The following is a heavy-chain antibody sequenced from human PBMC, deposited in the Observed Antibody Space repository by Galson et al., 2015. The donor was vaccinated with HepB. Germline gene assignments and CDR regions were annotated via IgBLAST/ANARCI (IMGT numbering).Heavy chain of an antibody. CDR2: INTNTGNP. D-gene: IGHD4-17*01. Sequence: SVKVSCKASGYTFTNYVMNWVRQAPGQGLEWMGWINTNTGNPTYAQGFTGRFVFSLDTSVSTSYLHISSLKADDTAVYYCARGTTLTTDTFYFDYWGQGTLVPVSS. CDR3: ARGTTLTTDTFYFDY. CDR1: GYTFTNYV. J-gene: IGHJ4*02. V-gene: IGHV7-4-1*02.